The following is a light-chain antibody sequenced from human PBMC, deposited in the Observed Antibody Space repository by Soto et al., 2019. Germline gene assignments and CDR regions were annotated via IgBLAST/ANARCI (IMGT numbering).Light chain of an antibody. Sequence: IQVTKSPFAFSASTADRATITCRASQGISSYLAWYQQQPGKGPHLLIYAASTLQSGVPSRFSGSGTGSALTLTIICLEAEAFAACYCHQYYPYPTFGGGTKVDIK. J-gene: IGKJ4*02. CDR3: HQYYPYPT. CDR1: QGISSY. CDR2: AAS. V-gene: IGKV1-8*01.